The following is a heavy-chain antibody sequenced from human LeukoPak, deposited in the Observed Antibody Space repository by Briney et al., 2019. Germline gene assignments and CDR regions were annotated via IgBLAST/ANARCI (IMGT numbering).Heavy chain of an antibody. J-gene: IGHJ4*02. D-gene: IGHD6-13*01. CDR1: GFTFSSYA. CDR3: AKVVAAAGTNPSFFDY. V-gene: IGHV3-23*01. Sequence: PGGSLRLSCAASGFTFSSYAMSWVRQAPGKGLEWVSAISGSGGSTYYADSVKGRFAISRDNSKNTLYLQMNSLRAEDTAVYYCAKVVAAAGTNPSFFDYWGQGTLVTVSS. CDR2: ISGSGGST.